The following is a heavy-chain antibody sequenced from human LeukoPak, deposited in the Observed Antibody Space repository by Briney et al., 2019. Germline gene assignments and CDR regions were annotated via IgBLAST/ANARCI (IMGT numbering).Heavy chain of an antibody. CDR2: IYHSGST. D-gene: IGHD6-13*01. J-gene: IGHJ3*02. Sequence: PSETLSLTCTVSGYSISSGYYWGWIRQPPGKGLEWIGSIYHSGSTYYNPSLKSRVTISVDKSKNQFSLKLSSVTAADTAVYYCASPTSSSRHDAFDIWGQGTMVTVSS. CDR1: GYSISSGYY. V-gene: IGHV4-38-2*02. CDR3: ASPTSSSRHDAFDI.